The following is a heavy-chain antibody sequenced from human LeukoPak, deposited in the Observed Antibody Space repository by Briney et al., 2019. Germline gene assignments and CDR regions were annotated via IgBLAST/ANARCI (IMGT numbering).Heavy chain of an antibody. Sequence: GGSLRLSCAASGFTFSNYAMYWVRQAPGKGLEWVSTISSSGGSTYYVDSEKGRFTVSRDNSKNTLYLHMNSLRAEDTALYYCAKAGYGGYTAHFDFWGQGTLVTVSS. CDR3: AKAGYGGYTAHFDF. V-gene: IGHV3-23*01. CDR2: ISSSGGST. CDR1: GFTFSNYA. J-gene: IGHJ4*02. D-gene: IGHD4-17*01.